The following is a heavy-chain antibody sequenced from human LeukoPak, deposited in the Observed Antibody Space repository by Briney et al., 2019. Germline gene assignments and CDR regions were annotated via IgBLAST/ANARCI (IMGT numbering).Heavy chain of an antibody. Sequence: GGSLRLSCAASGFTFSSYAMSWVRQAPGKGLEWVSAISGSGGTIYYADSMKGRFTISRDNSKNTLYLQMNSLRAEDTAVYYCAKARDIVVVRSSNWFDPWGQGTLVTVSS. V-gene: IGHV3-23*01. J-gene: IGHJ5*02. D-gene: IGHD2-2*01. CDR2: ISGSGGTI. CDR1: GFTFSSYA. CDR3: AKARDIVVVRSSNWFDP.